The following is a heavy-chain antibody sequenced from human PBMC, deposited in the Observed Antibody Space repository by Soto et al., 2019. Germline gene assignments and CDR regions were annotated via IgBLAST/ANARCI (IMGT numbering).Heavy chain of an antibody. CDR1: GGTFSSYA. D-gene: IGHD4-17*01. J-gene: IGHJ3*02. CDR3: ARGLEDFSVTPVIRYYAFDI. V-gene: IGHV1-69*13. CDR2: IIPSFGTA. Sequence: AVNVSCKASGGTFSSYASGWVRPTPGQGLEWMGVIIPSFGTANYAQKFQGRVTITAYETTSTAYMELSSLRSEDTAVYYCARGLEDFSVTPVIRYYAFDIWGQGTMVTVSS.